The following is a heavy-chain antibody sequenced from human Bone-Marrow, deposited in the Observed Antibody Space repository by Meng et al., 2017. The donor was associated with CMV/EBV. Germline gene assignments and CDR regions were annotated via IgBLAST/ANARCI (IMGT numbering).Heavy chain of an antibody. CDR3: ARGVVVPAAMYLPHYYYGMDV. D-gene: IGHD2-2*01. Sequence: SAKVSCKASGGTFSSYAISWVRHAPGQGLEWMGGIIPILGIANYAQKFQGRVTITADKSTSTAYMVLSSLRSEDTAVYYCARGVVVPAAMYLPHYYYGMDVWGQGTTVTVSS. V-gene: IGHV1-69*10. CDR2: IIPILGIA. CDR1: GGTFSSYA. J-gene: IGHJ6*02.